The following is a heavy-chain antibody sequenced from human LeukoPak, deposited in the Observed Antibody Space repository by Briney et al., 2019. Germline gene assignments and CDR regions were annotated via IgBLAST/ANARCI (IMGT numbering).Heavy chain of an antibody. V-gene: IGHV4-39*01. D-gene: IGHD5-24*01. J-gene: IGHJ4*02. CDR3: ARQVDGYNSLRD. Sequence: SETLSLTCAVYGGSFSGYYWSWIRQPPGKGLEWIGSIYYSGSTYYNPSLKSRVTISVDTSKNQFSLKLSSVTAADTAVYYCARQVDGYNSLRDWGQGTLVTVSS. CDR2: IYYSGST. CDR1: GGSFSGYY.